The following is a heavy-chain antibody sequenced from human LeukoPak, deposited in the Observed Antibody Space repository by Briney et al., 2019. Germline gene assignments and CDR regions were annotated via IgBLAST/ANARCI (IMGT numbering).Heavy chain of an antibody. V-gene: IGHV1-2*02. J-gene: IGHJ4*02. Sequence: ASVKVSCKASGYTFTGYYMHWERQAPGQGLEWRGWINPNSGGTNYAQQFQGRVTMTRDTSISTAYMELSRLRSDDTAVYYCARGGLWFGGGRGLDYWGQGTLVTVSS. CDR1: GYTFTGYY. D-gene: IGHD3-10*01. CDR2: INPNSGGT. CDR3: ARGGLWFGGGRGLDY.